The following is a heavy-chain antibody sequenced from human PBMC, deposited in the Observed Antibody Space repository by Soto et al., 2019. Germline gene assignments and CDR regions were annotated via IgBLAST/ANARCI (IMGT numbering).Heavy chain of an antibody. CDR1: GFTFSDHN. CDR3: ARDPAVGSTGWYYFDY. CDR2: ISTSGHTV. V-gene: IGHV3-48*02. J-gene: IGHJ4*02. D-gene: IGHD6-19*01. Sequence: EVQLVESGGGLVQPGGSLRLSCAASGFTFSDHNMNWVRQAPGKGLEWVSYISTSGHTVYYADSVRGRFTVSRDNAKDSVYLQMNSLRDEDTAVYYCARDPAVGSTGWYYFDYWGQGTLVTVSS.